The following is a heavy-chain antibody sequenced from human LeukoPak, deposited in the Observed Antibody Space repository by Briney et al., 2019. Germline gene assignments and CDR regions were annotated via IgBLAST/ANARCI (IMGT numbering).Heavy chain of an antibody. D-gene: IGHD2-2*01. CDR2: ISTYNGNT. Sequence: EASVKVSCKASGYTFTSYGISWVRQAPGQGLEWVGWISTYNGNTNYAQKLQGRVTMTTDTSTSTAYMELRSLRSDDTAVYYCARDCSSTSCPGAFDIWGQGTMVTVSS. J-gene: IGHJ3*02. CDR3: ARDCSSTSCPGAFDI. V-gene: IGHV1-18*01. CDR1: GYTFTSYG.